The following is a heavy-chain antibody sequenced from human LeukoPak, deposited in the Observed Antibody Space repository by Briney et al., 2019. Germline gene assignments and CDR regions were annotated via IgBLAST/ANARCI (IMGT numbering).Heavy chain of an antibody. CDR3: ARERAYYYFDY. J-gene: IGHJ4*02. D-gene: IGHD2-21*01. Sequence: GGSLRLSCAASGFTFTTYTIHWVRQAPGKGLEYVSAVVGNGGTSYYANSVKGRFTISRDNSKNTVYLQMGSLRAEDTAVYYCARERAYYYFDYWGQGALVTVSS. CDR2: VVGNGGTS. CDR1: GFTFTTYT. V-gene: IGHV3-64*01.